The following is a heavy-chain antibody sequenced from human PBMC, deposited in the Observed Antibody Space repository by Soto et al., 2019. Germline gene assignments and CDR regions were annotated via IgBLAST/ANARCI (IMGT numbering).Heavy chain of an antibody. CDR3: ARVAVAGTRVDY. CDR2: IYHSGST. V-gene: IGHV4-4*02. J-gene: IGHJ4*02. D-gene: IGHD6-19*01. Sequence: QVQLQESGPGLVKPSGTLSLTCAVSGGSISSSNWWSWIRQPPGKGLEWIGEIYHSGSTNYNPSLRGLGTISVDKSKNQFSLKLSSVIAADTAVYYCARVAVAGTRVDYWGQGTLVTVSS. CDR1: GGSISSSNW.